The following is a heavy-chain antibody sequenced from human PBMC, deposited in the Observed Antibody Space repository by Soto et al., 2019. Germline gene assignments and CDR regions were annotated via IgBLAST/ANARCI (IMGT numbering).Heavy chain of an antibody. CDR2: ISGSGGST. D-gene: IGHD5-12*01. Sequence: EVQLLESGGGLVQPGGSLRLSCAASGFTFSSYAMSWVRQAPGKGLEWVSAISGSGGSTYYADSVKGRFTISRDNSKKSLYLQMKSLSGEDTAVYYCAKDRIKEWLRLGSGKVVFGGAFDYRGQGSLVIDSS. V-gene: IGHV3-23*01. J-gene: IGHJ4*02. CDR3: AKDRIKEWLRLGSGKVVFGGAFDY. CDR1: GFTFSSYA.